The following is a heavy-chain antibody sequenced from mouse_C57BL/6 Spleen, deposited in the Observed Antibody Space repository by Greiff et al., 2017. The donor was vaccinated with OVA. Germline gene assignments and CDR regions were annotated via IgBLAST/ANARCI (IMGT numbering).Heavy chain of an antibody. D-gene: IGHD2-4*01. CDR3: ARAPHDCAWYFDV. CDR1: GYSITSGYY. J-gene: IGHJ1*03. CDR2: ISYDGSN. Sequence: EVKLQESGPGLVKPSQSLSLTCSVTGYSITSGYYWNWIRQFPGNKLEWMGYISYDGSNNYNPSLKNRNSLTRDTSKNQYFLRLNSVTTEDTATDDCARAPHDCAWYFDVWGTGTTVTVSS. V-gene: IGHV3-6*01.